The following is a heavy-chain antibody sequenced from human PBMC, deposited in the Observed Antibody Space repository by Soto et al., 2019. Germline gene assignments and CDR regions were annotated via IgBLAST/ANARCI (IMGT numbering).Heavy chain of an antibody. Sequence: SVKVSCKASGGTFSSYAISWVLQAPGQGLERMGGIIPIFGTANYAQKFQGRVTITADESTSTAYMELSSLRSEDTAVYYCARVIPYQPLLPDYWGQGTLVTVSS. J-gene: IGHJ4*02. CDR2: IIPIFGTA. CDR1: GGTFSSYA. CDR3: ARVIPYQPLLPDY. D-gene: IGHD2-2*01. V-gene: IGHV1-69*13.